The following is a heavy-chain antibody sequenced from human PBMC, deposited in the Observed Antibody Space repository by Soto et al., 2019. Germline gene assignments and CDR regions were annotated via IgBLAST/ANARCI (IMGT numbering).Heavy chain of an antibody. Sequence: PGGSLRLSCAASGFTFSSYWMHWVRQAPGKGLVWVSRINSDGSSTNYADSVKGRFTISRDNAKNTLYLQMNSPRAEDTAVYYCARDRLRWGIDYRGQGTLVTVSS. D-gene: IGHD4-17*01. CDR3: ARDRLRWGIDY. J-gene: IGHJ4*02. V-gene: IGHV3-74*01. CDR2: INSDGSST. CDR1: GFTFSSYW.